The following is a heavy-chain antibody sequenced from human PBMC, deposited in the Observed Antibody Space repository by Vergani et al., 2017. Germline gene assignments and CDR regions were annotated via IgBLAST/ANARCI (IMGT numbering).Heavy chain of an antibody. CDR1: GFTFSIFG. D-gene: IGHD3-22*01. V-gene: IGHV3-30*03. CDR3: ARDLYYYDSSGFGDY. Sequence: QVHLVESGGGVVQPGRSLRLSCTASGFTFSIFGIHWVRQAPGKGLEWVAFISYDGDIKYYADSVTGRFTISRDNSKNTLHLQMNSLRAEDTAVYYCARDLYYYDSSGFGDYWGQGTLVTVSS. CDR2: ISYDGDIK. J-gene: IGHJ4*02.